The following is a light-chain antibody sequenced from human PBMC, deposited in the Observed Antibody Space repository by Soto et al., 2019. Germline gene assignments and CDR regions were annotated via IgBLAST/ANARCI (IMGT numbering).Light chain of an antibody. CDR1: QSISSW. Sequence: DIQMTQSPSTLSASVGDRVTITCRASQSISSWLAWYQQKPGKAPKLLIYKASSLGSGAPSRFSGSGSVTDFAVTISGLQPGDFDTYYFGQSTSGGVPLGPGTHVDIK. CDR3: GQSTSGGVP. V-gene: IGKV1-5*03. CDR2: KAS. J-gene: IGKJ3*01.